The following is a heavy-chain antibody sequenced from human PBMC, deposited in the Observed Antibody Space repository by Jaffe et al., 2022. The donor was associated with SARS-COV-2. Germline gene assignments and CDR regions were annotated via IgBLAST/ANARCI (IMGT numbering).Heavy chain of an antibody. V-gene: IGHV4-61*02. Sequence: QVQLQESGPGLVKPSQTLSLTCTVSGGSISSGSYYWSWIRQPAGKGLEWIGRIYTSGSTNYNPSLKSRVTISVDTSKNQFSLKLSSVTAADTAVYYCARDHYGSGSYRGYNWFDPWGQGTLVTVSS. CDR3: ARDHYGSGSYRGYNWFDP. CDR1: GGSISSGSYY. J-gene: IGHJ5*02. D-gene: IGHD3-10*01. CDR2: IYTSGST.